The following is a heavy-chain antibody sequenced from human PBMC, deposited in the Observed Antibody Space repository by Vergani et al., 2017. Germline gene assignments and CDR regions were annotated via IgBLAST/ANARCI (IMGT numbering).Heavy chain of an antibody. J-gene: IGHJ4*02. CDR1: GYTFTSYD. D-gene: IGHD4-17*01. CDR2: MNPNSGNT. CDR3: ARDLDGDLLFDY. Sequence: QVQLVQSGAEVKKPGASVKVSCKASGYTFTSYDINWVRQATGQGLEWMGWMNPNSGNTGYAQKFQGRVTMTSKTSISTAYMELSSLRSEDTAVYYCARDLDGDLLFDYWGQGTLVTVSS. V-gene: IGHV1-8*01.